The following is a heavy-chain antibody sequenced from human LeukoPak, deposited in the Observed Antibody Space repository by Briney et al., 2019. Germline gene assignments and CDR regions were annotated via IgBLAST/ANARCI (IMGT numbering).Heavy chain of an antibody. CDR3: ARGIAAAGTPYYYGMDV. J-gene: IGHJ6*02. CDR2: ISASGGST. Sequence: TGGSLRLSCAASGFTFSSSAMSWVRQVPGKGLEWVSGISASGGSTYYADSVRGRFTISRDNSKNTLYLQMNSLRAEDTAVYYCARGIAAAGTPYYYGMDVWGQGTTVTVSS. CDR1: GFTFSSSA. V-gene: IGHV3-23*01. D-gene: IGHD6-13*01.